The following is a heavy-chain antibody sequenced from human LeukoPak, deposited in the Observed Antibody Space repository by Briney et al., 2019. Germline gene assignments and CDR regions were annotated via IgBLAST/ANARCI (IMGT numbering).Heavy chain of an antibody. CDR2: INHSGST. D-gene: IGHD1-14*01. V-gene: IGHV4-34*01. J-gene: IGHJ4*02. CDR1: GGSFSRYY. CDR3: ARGAPVAPFRRSYYFDY. Sequence: PSDTLSLTCAVYGGSFSRYYWSWIRQPPGKGLESIGEINHSGSTNYNPSLKSRATISVDTSKNQFSLKLSSVTAADTAVYYCARGAPVAPFRRSYYFDYWGKGTLVTVSS.